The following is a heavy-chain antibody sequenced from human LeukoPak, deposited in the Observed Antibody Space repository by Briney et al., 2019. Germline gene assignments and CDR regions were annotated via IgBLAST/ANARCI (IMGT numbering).Heavy chain of an antibody. CDR3: ARQPLVRDCGGDCDFDY. CDR1: GYSFSNYW. J-gene: IGHJ4*02. D-gene: IGHD2-21*02. V-gene: IGHV5-51*01. Sequence: KPGESLKISCKGSGYSFSNYWIGWVRQMPGKGLEWMGIIYPGDSNTRYSPSFQGQVTISADKSISTAYLQWTSLKASDTAIYYCARQPLVRDCGGDCDFDYWGQGTRVSVSS. CDR2: IYPGDSNT.